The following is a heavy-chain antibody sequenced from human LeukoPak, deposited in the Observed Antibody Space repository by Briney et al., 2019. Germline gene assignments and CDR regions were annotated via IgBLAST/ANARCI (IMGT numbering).Heavy chain of an antibody. J-gene: IGHJ3*01. Sequence: GGSLRLSCAASGFTVSGNFMSWVRRAPGKGPEWISVLYSSGTTYYANSVKGRFTISRDNSKNTLYLQMNGLRAEDTAVYYCSRGLLRAFHLWGQGTMVTVSS. CDR2: LYSSGTT. CDR3: SRGLLRAFHL. CDR1: GFTVSGNF. V-gene: IGHV3-66*01.